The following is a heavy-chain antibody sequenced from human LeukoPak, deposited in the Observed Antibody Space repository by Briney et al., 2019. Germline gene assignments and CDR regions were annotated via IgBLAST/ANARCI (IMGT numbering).Heavy chain of an antibody. CDR3: ARVAVRLVGAIDY. CDR2: IYYSGST. Sequence: SETLSLTCTVSGGSISSGGYYWSWIRQHPEKGLEWIGYIYYSGSTYYNPSLKSRVTISVDTSKNQFSLKLSSVTAADTAVYYCARVAVRLVGAIDYWGQGTLVTVSS. CDR1: GGSISSGGYY. V-gene: IGHV4-31*03. J-gene: IGHJ4*02. D-gene: IGHD1-26*01.